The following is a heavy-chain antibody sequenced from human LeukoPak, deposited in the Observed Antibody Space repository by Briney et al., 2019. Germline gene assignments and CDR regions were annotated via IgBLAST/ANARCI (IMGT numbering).Heavy chain of an antibody. J-gene: IGHJ4*02. CDR2: ISDSGSST. D-gene: IGHD3-16*02. CDR3: AKDRIESPYYFDY. CDR1: GFTFNIYA. Sequence: GGSLRLSCAASGFTFNIYAMSWVRQAPGKGLEWVSGISDSGSSTYYADSVKGRFTISRDNSKNTMHMEMNSLRAEDTAVYYCAKDRIESPYYFDYWAREPWSASPQ. V-gene: IGHV3-23*01.